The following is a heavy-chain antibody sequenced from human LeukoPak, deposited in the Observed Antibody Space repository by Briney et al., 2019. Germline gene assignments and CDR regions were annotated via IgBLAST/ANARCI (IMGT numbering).Heavy chain of an antibody. CDR3: ARRGYCGNTSCYRPRDDAFDI. CDR2: INPSGGST. J-gene: IGHJ3*02. V-gene: IGHV1-46*01. CDR1: GYTFTRYY. D-gene: IGHD2-2*02. Sequence: ASVKVSCKASGYTFTRYYMHWVRQAPGRGLEWMGIINPSGGSTGYAQKFQGRVTMTRDTSTNTVYMELSSLRSDDTAVYYCARRGYCGNTSCYRPRDDAFDIWGQGTMVTVSS.